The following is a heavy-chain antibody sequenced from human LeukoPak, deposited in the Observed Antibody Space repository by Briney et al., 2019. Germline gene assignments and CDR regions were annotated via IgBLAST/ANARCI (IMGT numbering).Heavy chain of an antibody. D-gene: IGHD5-24*01. J-gene: IGHJ4*02. CDR3: ARDQGRDGYNFGY. CDR1: GGSISSYY. Sequence: SETLSLTCTVSGGSISSYYWSWIRQPPGKGLEWIGYIYYSGSTNYNPSLKSRVTISVDTSKNQFSLKLSSVTAADTAVYYCARDQGRDGYNFGYWGQGTLVTVSS. CDR2: IYYSGST. V-gene: IGHV4-59*01.